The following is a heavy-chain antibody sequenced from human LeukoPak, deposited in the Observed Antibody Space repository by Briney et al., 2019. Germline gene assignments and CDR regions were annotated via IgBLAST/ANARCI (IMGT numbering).Heavy chain of an antibody. Sequence: GGSLRLSCAASGFTFTSYSINWVRLAPGKGLEWISYISAGGTPPDYAHPLEGRFTVSSDNEKNSLYLQLNSLRADATAVYYCATYFRSSSWYIGDYWG. V-gene: IGHV3-48*01. CDR3: ATYFRSSSWYIGDY. D-gene: IGHD6-13*01. CDR1: GFTFTSYS. J-gene: IGHJ4*01. CDR2: ISAGGTPP.